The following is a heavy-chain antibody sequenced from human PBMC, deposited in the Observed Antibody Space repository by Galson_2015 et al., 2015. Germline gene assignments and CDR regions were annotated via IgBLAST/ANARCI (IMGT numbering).Heavy chain of an antibody. CDR3: ARDPQGRSFDL. D-gene: IGHD6-19*01. V-gene: IGHV3-21*01. Sequence: SLRLSCAASGFTFSIYNMNWVRQAPGKGLEWVSSIRTTSTYVSYTDSVKGRFTISRDDAKNSLYLQINSLRAEDAAVYYCARDPQGRSFDLWGQGTLVTVSS. J-gene: IGHJ4*02. CDR1: GFTFSIYN. CDR2: IRTTSTYV.